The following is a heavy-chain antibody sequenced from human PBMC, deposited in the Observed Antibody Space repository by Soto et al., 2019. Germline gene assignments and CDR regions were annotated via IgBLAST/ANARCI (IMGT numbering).Heavy chain of an antibody. CDR2: VHPSGST. Sequence: ASETLSLTCAVFSASLGYHYWGWIRQSPDKGLEWIGEVHPSGSTDYNPSLKSRLTLSLETSKNQFSLKVASVTAADTAVYFCARGKPXGYRFGPRNFFYYGLDVWGPGTTATVSS. CDR3: ARGKPXGYRFGPRNFFYYGLDV. D-gene: IGHD5-18*01. CDR1: SASLGYHY. V-gene: IGHV4-34*01. J-gene: IGHJ6*02.